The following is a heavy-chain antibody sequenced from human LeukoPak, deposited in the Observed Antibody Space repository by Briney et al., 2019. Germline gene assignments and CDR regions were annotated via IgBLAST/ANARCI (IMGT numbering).Heavy chain of an antibody. CDR1: GYSFTSYW. CDR2: IYPGDSDT. V-gene: IGHV5-51*01. D-gene: IGHD6-13*01. CDR3: ARLNSSSWYGLYYYYGMDV. Sequence: GESLQISCKGSGYSFTSYWIGWVRQMPGKGLEWMGIIYPGDSDTRYSPSFQGQVTISADKSISTAYLQWSSLKASDTAMYYCARLNSSSWYGLYYYYGMDVWGKGTTVTVSS. J-gene: IGHJ6*04.